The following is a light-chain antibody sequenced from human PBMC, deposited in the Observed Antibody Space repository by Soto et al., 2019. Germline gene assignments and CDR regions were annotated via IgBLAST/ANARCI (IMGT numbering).Light chain of an antibody. Sequence: DIQMTQSPSSLSASVGDRVTITCQASQDLRKYLNWYQQKAGRAPKLLIYGASNLEKGVPSRFSGSGYGTDFTFTISSLQPEDIAACYCQHYDNLPPFTFGPGTKVAIK. CDR2: GAS. CDR1: QDLRKY. V-gene: IGKV1-33*01. CDR3: QHYDNLPPFT. J-gene: IGKJ3*01.